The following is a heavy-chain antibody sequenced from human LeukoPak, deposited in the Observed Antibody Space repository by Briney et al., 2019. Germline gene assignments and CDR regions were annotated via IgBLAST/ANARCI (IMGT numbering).Heavy chain of an antibody. CDR3: ARELAAAGYRKFDY. V-gene: IGHV4-4*02. D-gene: IGHD6-13*01. CDR1: GGSISSSNR. Sequence: SETLSLTCAVSGGSISSSNRWSGVRQPPRKGLEWIGESYHSGSTNYNPSLKSRVTISGDKSKKQFSLKLSSVTAANTAVYYFARELAAAGYRKFDYWGQGTLVTVSS. CDR2: SYHSGST. J-gene: IGHJ4*02.